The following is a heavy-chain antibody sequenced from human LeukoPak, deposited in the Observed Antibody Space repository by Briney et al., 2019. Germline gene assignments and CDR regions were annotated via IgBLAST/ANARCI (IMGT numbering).Heavy chain of an antibody. CDR3: ARHGVAAAADFDY. Sequence: GESLQISCKGSGYSFTSYWISWVRQMPGKGLEWMGRIDPSDSYTNYSPSFQGHVTISADKSISTAYLQWSSLKASDTAMYYCARHGVAAAADFDYWGQGTLVTVSS. CDR1: GYSFTSYW. CDR2: IDPSDSYT. V-gene: IGHV5-10-1*01. D-gene: IGHD6-13*01. J-gene: IGHJ4*02.